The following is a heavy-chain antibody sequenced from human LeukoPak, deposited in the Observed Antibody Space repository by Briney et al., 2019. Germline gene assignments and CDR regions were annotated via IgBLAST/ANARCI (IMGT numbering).Heavy chain of an antibody. CDR2: INHSGST. D-gene: IGHD3-22*01. CDR3: ARFLHDSSGYGSFDY. CDR1: GFTFSSYG. Sequence: GSLRLSCAASGFTFSSYGMHWVRQPPGKGLEWIGEINHSGSTNYNPSLKSRVTISVDTSKNQFSLKLSSVTAADTAVYYCARFLHDSSGYGSFDYWGQGTLVTVSS. V-gene: IGHV4-34*01. J-gene: IGHJ4*02.